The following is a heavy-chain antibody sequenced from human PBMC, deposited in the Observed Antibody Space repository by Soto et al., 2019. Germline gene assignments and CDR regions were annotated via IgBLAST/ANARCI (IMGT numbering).Heavy chain of an antibody. CDR2: MYHSGST. CDR3: ARDKITGLFDY. Sequence: PSXTLSLTSAASGGSISSNKGWSWVRQPPEKGLEWIGEMYHSGSTNYNPSLKSRVTISVDTSKNQFSLKLTSVTAADTAVYYCARDKITGLFDYWGQGTLVTVSS. V-gene: IGHV4-4*02. J-gene: IGHJ4*02. CDR1: GGSISSNKG. D-gene: IGHD2-8*02.